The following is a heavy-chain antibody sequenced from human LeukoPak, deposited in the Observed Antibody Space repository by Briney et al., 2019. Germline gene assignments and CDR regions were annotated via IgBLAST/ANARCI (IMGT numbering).Heavy chain of an antibody. CDR2: ISSSSKTI. CDR3: ARDHRSGSGSGTQANDY. CDR1: GLTLSYYS. J-gene: IGHJ4*02. Sequence: GGSLRLSCAASGLTLSYYSMNWVRQAPGKGLEWVSYISSSSKTIYYADSVKGRFTISRDNAKKSLDLQMNSLRDEDTAVYYCARDHRSGSGSGTQANDYWGQGTLVTVSS. D-gene: IGHD3-10*01. V-gene: IGHV3-48*02.